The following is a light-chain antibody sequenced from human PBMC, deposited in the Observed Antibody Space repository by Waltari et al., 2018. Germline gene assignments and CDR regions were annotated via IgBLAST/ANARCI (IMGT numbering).Light chain of an antibody. J-gene: IGLJ1*01. CDR1: SSNIGTNP. V-gene: IGLV1-44*01. CDR2: SNN. CDR3: AAWDDTLNGYV. Sequence: QSVLTQPPSTSGTPGQRVTISCSGSSSNIGTNPVNWYQHLPGTAPKLLIYSNNQRPSGVPGRFSGSNSGTSASLAISGLQSEDEADYYCAAWDDTLNGYVFGTGTKVTVL.